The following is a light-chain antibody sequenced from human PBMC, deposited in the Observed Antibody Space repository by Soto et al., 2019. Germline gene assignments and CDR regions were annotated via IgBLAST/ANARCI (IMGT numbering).Light chain of an antibody. J-gene: IGKJ1*01. V-gene: IGKV3-15*01. Sequence: EIVMTQSPATLSVSAGDRVILSCRASQNIGSILAWFQQRPGQAPRLLIYDASTRATGIPARFSGSGSGTEFTLTITSLQSEDFAVYYCQQYINWPRTFGQGTKVETK. CDR2: DAS. CDR3: QQYINWPRT. CDR1: QNIGSI.